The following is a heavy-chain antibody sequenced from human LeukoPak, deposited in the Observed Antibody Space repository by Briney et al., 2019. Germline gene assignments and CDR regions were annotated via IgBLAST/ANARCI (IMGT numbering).Heavy chain of an antibody. CDR2: MNPNSGNT. V-gene: IGHV1-8*03. Sequence: ASVKVSCKASGYTFTSYDINWVRQAAGQGLEWMGWMNPNSGNTGYAQKFQGRVTITRNTSISTAYMELSSLRSEDTAVYYCARAIGAGRAFDYWGQGTLVTVSS. CDR1: GYTFTSYD. J-gene: IGHJ4*02. CDR3: ARAIGAGRAFDY. D-gene: IGHD3-22*01.